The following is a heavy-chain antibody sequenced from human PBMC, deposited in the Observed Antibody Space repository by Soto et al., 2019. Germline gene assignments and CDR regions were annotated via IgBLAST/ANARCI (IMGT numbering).Heavy chain of an antibody. V-gene: IGHV4-4*02. CDR3: ARRSYCNGRSCYFDT. CDR2: IHHSGTT. D-gene: IGHD2-15*01. J-gene: IGHJ5*02. Sequence: SETLSLTCAVSGGSVSTHQWWSWVRQSPGKGLEWIGEIHHSGTTNYNPSLESRVTLSVDTSENQFSLSLSSVTAADTAVYYCARRSYCNGRSCYFDTWGQGTLITVSS. CDR1: GGSVSTHQW.